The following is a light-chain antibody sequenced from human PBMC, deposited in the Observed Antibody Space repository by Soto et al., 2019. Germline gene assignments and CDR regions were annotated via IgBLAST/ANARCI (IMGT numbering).Light chain of an antibody. CDR3: SSYTSSSTLI. CDR2: EVS. CDR1: SSDVGGYNY. V-gene: IGLV2-14*01. J-gene: IGLJ2*01. Sequence: QSALTQPASVSGSPGQSITISCSGTSSDVGGYNYVCWYQQHPGKAPKLMMYEVSNRPSGVSNRFSGSKSDNTASLTIAALQADDEADYYCSSYTSSSTLIFGGGTKLTVL.